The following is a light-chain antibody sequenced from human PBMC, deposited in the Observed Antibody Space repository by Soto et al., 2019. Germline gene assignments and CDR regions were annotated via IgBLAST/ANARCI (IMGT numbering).Light chain of an antibody. CDR3: CSCAGSYTWV. CDR1: SSDVGGYNY. J-gene: IGLJ3*02. Sequence: QSALTQPASVSGSPGQSITISCTGTSSDVGGYNYVSWYQQHPGKAPKLMIYDVSKRPSGVPDRFSGSKSGNTASLTISGLQAEDEADYYCCSCAGSYTWVFGGGTQLTVL. V-gene: IGLV2-11*01. CDR2: DVS.